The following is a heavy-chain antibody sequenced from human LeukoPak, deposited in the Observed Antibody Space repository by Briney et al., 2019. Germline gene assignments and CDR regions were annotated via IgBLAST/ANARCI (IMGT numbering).Heavy chain of an antibody. CDR1: GYTFTSYG. CDR3: ARAGGMATCAY. J-gene: IGHJ4*02. V-gene: IGHV1-69*13. D-gene: IGHD5-24*01. CDR2: IIPIFGTA. Sequence: SVKVSCKASGYTFTSYGISWVRQAPGQGLEWMGGIIPIFGTANYAQKFQGRVTITADESTSTAYMELSSLRSEDTAVYYCARAGGMATCAYWGQGTLVTVSS.